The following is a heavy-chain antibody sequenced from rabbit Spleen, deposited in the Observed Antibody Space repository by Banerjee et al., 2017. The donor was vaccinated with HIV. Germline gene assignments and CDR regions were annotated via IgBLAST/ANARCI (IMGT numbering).Heavy chain of an antibody. V-gene: IGHV1S43*01. CDR3: AREDVGGSVTL. D-gene: IGHD1-1*01. J-gene: IGHJ4*01. Sequence: QLEESGGGLVKPEGSLTLTCKASGVSFSDKDVMCWVRQAPGKGLEWIGIIYPITETTYYANWVNGRFTISSDNAQNTVDLQMSSLTAADTATYFCAREDVGGSVTLWGPGTLVTVS. CDR2: IYPITETT. CDR1: GVSFSDKDV.